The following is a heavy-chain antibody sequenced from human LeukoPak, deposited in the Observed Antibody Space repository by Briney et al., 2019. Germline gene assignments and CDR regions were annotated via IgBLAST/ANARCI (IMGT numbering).Heavy chain of an antibody. CDR3: ARDIVGAPGSAFDI. V-gene: IGHV3-7*01. D-gene: IGHD1-26*01. J-gene: IGHJ3*02. CDR1: GFTFSSYW. CDR2: IKQDGSEK. Sequence: GGSLGLSCAASGFTFSSYWMSWVRQAPGKGLEWVANIKQDGSEKYYVDSVKGRFTISRDNAKNSLYLQMNSLRAEDTAVYYCARDIVGAPGSAFDIWGQGTMVTVSS.